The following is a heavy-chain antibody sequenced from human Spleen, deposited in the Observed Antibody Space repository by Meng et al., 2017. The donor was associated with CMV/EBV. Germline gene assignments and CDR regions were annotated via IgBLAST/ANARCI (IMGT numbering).Heavy chain of an antibody. D-gene: IGHD1-26*01. V-gene: IGHV3-21*01. Sequence: GESLKISCAASGFTFIAYSMNWVRQAPGKGLEWLSSISSSCSHINDADAVNGRFTITRNNTKNSLYLQKNSLRDEETAVYYCGSVGVLGARKHFENWGQGTLVTVSS. J-gene: IGHJ1*01. CDR1: GFTFIAYS. CDR3: GSVGVLGARKHFEN. CDR2: ISSSCSHI.